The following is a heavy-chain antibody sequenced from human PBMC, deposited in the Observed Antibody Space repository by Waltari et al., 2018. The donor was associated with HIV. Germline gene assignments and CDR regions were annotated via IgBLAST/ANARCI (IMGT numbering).Heavy chain of an antibody. V-gene: IGHV1-2*02. Sequence: QVQLVQSGAVVKQPGASVKVSCKTSGYTFSDNYIHWMRQAPGQGPEWMGWINPNSGGTNYAQRFQDRVTLTRDTHISTVFMDLSRLASDDTAVYYCARVPQGRLGELSTYYFDCWGQGSLVIVSS. D-gene: IGHD3-16*01. CDR2: INPNSGGT. CDR1: GYTFSDNY. CDR3: ARVPQGRLGELSTYYFDC. J-gene: IGHJ4*02.